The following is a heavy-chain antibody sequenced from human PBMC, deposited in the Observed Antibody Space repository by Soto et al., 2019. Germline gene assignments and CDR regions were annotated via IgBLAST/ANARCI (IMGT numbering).Heavy chain of an antibody. CDR1: GFSLSTSGVG. CDR2: IYWDDDK. D-gene: IGHD3-9*01. CDR3: AHALPDILTCQDWFDP. V-gene: IGHV2-5*02. J-gene: IGHJ5*02. Sequence: QITLKESGPTLVKPTQTLTLTCTFSGFSLSTSGVGVGWIRQPPGKALEWLALIYWDDDKRYSPSLKSRLTITNDTSKNQVVSTMTNRDPVDTATYYCAHALPDILTCQDWFDPWGQGTLVTVSS.